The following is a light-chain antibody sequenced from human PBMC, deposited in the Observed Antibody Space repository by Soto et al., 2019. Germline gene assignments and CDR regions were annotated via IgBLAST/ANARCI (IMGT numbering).Light chain of an antibody. Sequence: DIQMTQSPSSLSASVGDRVTITCRASQSIRSYLNWYQKKPGKAPKLLIYAASSLQSGVTSRFSGSGSGTAFTLTSSSLPPADFAIYSCHQGYSTPPSTFGQGTKLESK. V-gene: IGKV1-39*01. CDR3: HQGYSTPPST. CDR1: QSIRSY. J-gene: IGKJ2*01. CDR2: AAS.